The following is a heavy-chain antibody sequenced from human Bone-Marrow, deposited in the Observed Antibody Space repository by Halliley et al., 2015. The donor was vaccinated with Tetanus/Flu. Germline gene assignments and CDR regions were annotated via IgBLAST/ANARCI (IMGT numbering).Heavy chain of an antibody. D-gene: IGHD6-13*01. V-gene: IGHV4-59*12. J-gene: IGHJ6*02. CDR3: AGRLSSSWYDGLDA. CDR2: VYSRGST. Sequence: IGYVYSRGSTNYNPPLKGRVTISADTSKNQLSLKLPSVPAADTAVYYCAGRLSSSWYDGLDAWGQGTTVTVSS.